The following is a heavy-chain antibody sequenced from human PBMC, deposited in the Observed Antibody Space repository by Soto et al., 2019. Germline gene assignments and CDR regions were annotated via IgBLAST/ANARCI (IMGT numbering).Heavy chain of an antibody. CDR3: PPEAARTYNFDY. V-gene: IGHV4-59*01. J-gene: IGHJ4*02. CDR1: GGSISSYY. CDR2: IYYSGRT. D-gene: IGHD2-15*01. Sequence: QVQLQESGPGLVKPSETLSLTCTVSGGSISSYYWSWIRQPPGKGLEWIGYIYYSGRTNYNPSLKSRLTLSVHPSKNQLTLKLSSVTAPDTAVYYCPPEAARTYNFDYWGQGTLVTVSS.